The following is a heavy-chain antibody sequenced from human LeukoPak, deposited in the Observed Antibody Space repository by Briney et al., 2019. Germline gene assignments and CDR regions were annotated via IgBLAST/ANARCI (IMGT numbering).Heavy chain of an antibody. CDR2: IKQDGSEK. Sequence: PGGSLRLSCAASRFTFSNYWMSWVRQAPGKGLEWLTNIKQDGSEKYYVDSVKGRFTISRDNAKNSLYLQMNSLRAEDTAVYYCASQENGASDYWGQGTLVTVSS. J-gene: IGHJ4*02. D-gene: IGHD1-1*01. CDR3: ASQENGASDY. CDR1: RFTFSNYW. V-gene: IGHV3-7*05.